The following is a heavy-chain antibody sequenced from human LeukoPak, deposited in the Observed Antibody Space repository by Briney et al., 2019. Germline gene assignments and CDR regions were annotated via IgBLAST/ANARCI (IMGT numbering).Heavy chain of an antibody. Sequence: GGSLRLSCAASGFTFNNFAMTWVRQAPGKGLEWVAVIWYDGSNKYYADSVKGRFTISRDNSKNTLYLQMNSLRAEDTAVYYCAKDSGRTLGYWGQGTLVTVSS. CDR1: GFTFNNFA. CDR3: AKDSGRTLGY. J-gene: IGHJ4*02. V-gene: IGHV3-33*06. D-gene: IGHD3-10*01. CDR2: IWYDGSNK.